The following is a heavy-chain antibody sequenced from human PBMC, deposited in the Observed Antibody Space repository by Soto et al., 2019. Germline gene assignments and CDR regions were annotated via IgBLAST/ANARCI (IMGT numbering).Heavy chain of an antibody. Sequence: EVQLVESGGGLVQPGGSLRLSCAASGFTFSDYCMTWVRQAPGKGLEWVANIKADGSEINYVDSVKGRFTISRDNAKKSLSLQMNSLRAEEKGIYYCARGRAVAVWGQGTLVFVSS. CDR2: IKADGSEI. CDR1: GFTFSDYC. J-gene: IGHJ4*02. V-gene: IGHV3-7*02. D-gene: IGHD6-19*01. CDR3: ARGRAVAV.